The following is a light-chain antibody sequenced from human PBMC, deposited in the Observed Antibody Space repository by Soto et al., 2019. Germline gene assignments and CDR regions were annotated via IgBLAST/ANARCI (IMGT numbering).Light chain of an antibody. CDR3: QHYNSYSEA. CDR1: QSISSW. J-gene: IGKJ1*01. V-gene: IGKV1-5*03. Sequence: DIQMTQSPSTLSASVGDIDTITCRASQSISSWLAWYQQKPGKAPKLLIYKASSLESGVPSRFSGSGSGTEFTLTISSLQPDDFATYYCQHYNSYSEAFGQGTKVDIK. CDR2: KAS.